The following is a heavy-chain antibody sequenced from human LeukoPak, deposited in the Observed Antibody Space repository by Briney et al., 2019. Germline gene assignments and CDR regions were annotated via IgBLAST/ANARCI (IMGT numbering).Heavy chain of an antibody. CDR3: ARDHRPAIQYYYMDV. CDR1: GFSLSNYG. J-gene: IGHJ6*03. CDR2: LLYDGNTK. D-gene: IGHD1-14*01. V-gene: IGHV3-33*01. Sequence: GGSLRLSCAASGFSLSNYGMHWVRQAPGKGLEWVAALLYDGNTKHYADSVKGRFTISRDISKNTFYLQMNSLTAEDTAVYYCARDHRPAIQYYYMDVWGKGTTVAVSS.